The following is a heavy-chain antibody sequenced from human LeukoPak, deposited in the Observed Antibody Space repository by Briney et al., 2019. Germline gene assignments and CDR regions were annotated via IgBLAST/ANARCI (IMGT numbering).Heavy chain of an antibody. V-gene: IGHV4-34*01. Sequence: SETLSLTCAVYGGSFSGYYWSWIRQPPGKGLEWIGEINHSGSTNYNPSLKSRVTISVDTSKNQFSLKLSSVTAADTAVYYCARKAPWFDYWGQGTLVTASS. CDR1: GGSFSGYY. CDR3: ARKAPWFDY. J-gene: IGHJ4*02. CDR2: INHSGST.